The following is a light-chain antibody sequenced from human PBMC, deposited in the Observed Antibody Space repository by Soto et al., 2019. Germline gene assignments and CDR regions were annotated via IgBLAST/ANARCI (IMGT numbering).Light chain of an antibody. Sequence: AIRMTQSPSSFSASTGDRVAITCRASQGISSYLAWYQQKPGKAPKLLIYAASTLQSGVPSRFSGSGSGTDFTLTISCLQSEDFATYYCQQYYSYPFTFVPGTKVDIK. CDR3: QQYYSYPFT. J-gene: IGKJ3*01. CDR1: QGISSY. V-gene: IGKV1-8*01. CDR2: AAS.